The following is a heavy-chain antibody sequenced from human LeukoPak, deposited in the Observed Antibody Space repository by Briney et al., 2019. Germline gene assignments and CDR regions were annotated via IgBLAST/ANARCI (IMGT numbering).Heavy chain of an antibody. CDR3: ARGGGRDGYIEEGVNWFDP. CDR1: GGSFSGYY. D-gene: IGHD5-24*01. Sequence: SETLSLTCAVYGGSFSGYYWSWIRQPPGKGLEWIGEINHSGSTNYNPSLKSRVTISVDTSKNQFSLKLSSVTAADTAVYYCARGGGRDGYIEEGVNWFDPWGQGTLVTVSS. J-gene: IGHJ5*02. V-gene: IGHV4-34*01. CDR2: INHSGST.